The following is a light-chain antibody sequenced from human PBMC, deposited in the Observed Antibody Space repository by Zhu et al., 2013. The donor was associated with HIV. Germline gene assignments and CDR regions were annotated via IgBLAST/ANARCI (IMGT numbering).Light chain of an antibody. CDR1: YSDVGAYNY. J-gene: IGLJ3*02. CDR2: GVN. CDR3: AAWDDSLSGWV. Sequence: QSTLTQPPSASGSPGQSVTISCTGTYSDVGAYNYVSWYQQYPGKAPTLLIYGVNQRPSGVPDRFSGSKSGTSASLAISGLRSEDEADYYCAAWDDSLSGWVFGGGTKLTVL. V-gene: IGLV2-8*01.